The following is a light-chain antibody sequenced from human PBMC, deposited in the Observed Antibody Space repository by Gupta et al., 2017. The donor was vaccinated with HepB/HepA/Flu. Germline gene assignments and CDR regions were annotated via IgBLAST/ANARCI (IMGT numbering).Light chain of an antibody. CDR3: QQYYSPWT. CDR2: WAS. CDR1: QSVLYRSNNKNY. J-gene: IGKJ1*01. V-gene: IGKV4-1*01. Sequence: DIVMTQSPDSLAVSLGERATINCKSSQSVLYRSNNKNYLAWYKQKPGQPPKLLIYWASTRESGVPDRFSGSGAGTDFTLTRSSLQAEDVAVYYCQQYYSPWTFGQGTKVEIK.